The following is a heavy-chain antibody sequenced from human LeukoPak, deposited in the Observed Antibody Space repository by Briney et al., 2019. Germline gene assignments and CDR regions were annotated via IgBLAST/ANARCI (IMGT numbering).Heavy chain of an antibody. D-gene: IGHD3-22*01. Sequence: SETLSLTCTVSGGSISSYYWSWIRQSPGKGLECIGYIHYTGSTNYNPSLKSRVTISVETSKRQFSLKLKSVTAADTAVYYCARAPHFFDTSGSRYYFDYWGQGALVTVSS. J-gene: IGHJ4*02. CDR3: ARAPHFFDTSGSRYYFDY. CDR2: IHYTGST. CDR1: GGSISSYY. V-gene: IGHV4-59*12.